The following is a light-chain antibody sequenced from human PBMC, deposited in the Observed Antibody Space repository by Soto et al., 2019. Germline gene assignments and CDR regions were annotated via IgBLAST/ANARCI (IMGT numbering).Light chain of an antibody. CDR1: SSNIGSNY. V-gene: IGLV1-47*01. Sequence: QSVLTQPPSASGTPGQRVTISCSGSSSNIGSNYVYWYQQFPGTAPKLLIYRNNQRPSGVPDRFSGSKSGTSASLAISGLRSEDEADYYCVAWDDSLSGYVFGTGTKLTVL. CDR3: VAWDDSLSGYV. J-gene: IGLJ1*01. CDR2: RNN.